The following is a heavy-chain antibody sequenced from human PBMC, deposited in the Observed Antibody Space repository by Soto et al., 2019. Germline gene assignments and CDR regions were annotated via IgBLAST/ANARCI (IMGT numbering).Heavy chain of an antibody. CDR3: ARDGSSSRAYYFDY. CDR1: GFTFSSYA. CDR2: ISYDGSNK. Sequence: QVQLVESGGGGVQPGRSLRLSCAASGFTFSSYAMHWVRQAPGKGLEWVAVISYDGSNKYYADCVKGRFTISRDNSKNTLYLQMTSLRAEDTAVYYCARDGSSSRAYYFDYWGQGTLVTVSS. V-gene: IGHV3-30-3*01. D-gene: IGHD6-13*01. J-gene: IGHJ4*02.